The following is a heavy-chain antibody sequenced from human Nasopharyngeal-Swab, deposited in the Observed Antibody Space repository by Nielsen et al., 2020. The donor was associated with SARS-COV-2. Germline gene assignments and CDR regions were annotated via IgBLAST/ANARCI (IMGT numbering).Heavy chain of an antibody. CDR2: INHSGST. CDR3: ARGVTMVRGVIRKAGDYFDY. J-gene: IGHJ4*02. V-gene: IGHV4-34*01. Sequence: SETLSLTCAVYGGSFSGYNWSWIRQPPGKGLEWIGEINHSGSTNYNPSLKSRVTITVDTSKNQFSLKLSSVTAADTAVYYCARGVTMVRGVIRKAGDYFDYWGQGTLVTVSS. D-gene: IGHD3-10*01. CDR1: GGSFSGYN.